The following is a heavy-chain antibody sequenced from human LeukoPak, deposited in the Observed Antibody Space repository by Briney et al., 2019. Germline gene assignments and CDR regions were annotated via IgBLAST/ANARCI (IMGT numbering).Heavy chain of an antibody. CDR3: ARQPYSSSWYDY. V-gene: IGHV4-59*08. Sequence: SETLSLTCTVSGGSISSYYWSWIRQPPGKGLGWIGYIYYSGSTNYNPSLKSRVTISVDTSKNQFSLKLSSVTAADTAVYYCARQPYSSSWYDYWGQGTLVTVSS. D-gene: IGHD6-13*01. J-gene: IGHJ4*02. CDR1: GGSISSYY. CDR2: IYYSGST.